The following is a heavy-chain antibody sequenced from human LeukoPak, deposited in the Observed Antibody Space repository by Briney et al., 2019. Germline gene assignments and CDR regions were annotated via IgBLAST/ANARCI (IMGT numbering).Heavy chain of an antibody. CDR1: GYSFTNYR. J-gene: IGHJ5*02. CDR3: ARHVLYSYGPQWWFDP. D-gene: IGHD5-18*01. Sequence: PGESLKISCKGSGYSFTNYRISWVRHMPGRGLEWMDWIDASDSYTNYSPSFQGHVTISADKSSSTAYLQWSSLKASDTAIYYCARHVLYSYGPQWWFDPWGQGTLVTVSS. CDR2: IDASDSYT. V-gene: IGHV5-10-1*01.